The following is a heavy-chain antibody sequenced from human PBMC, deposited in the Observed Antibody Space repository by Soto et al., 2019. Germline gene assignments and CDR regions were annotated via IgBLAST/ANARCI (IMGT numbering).Heavy chain of an antibody. Sequence: GGSLRLSCAASRFTFSTYEMNWVRQAPGRGLEWVSYISTSGSTVYYADSVKGRFTISRDNTRNSLYLQMNSLRDEDTALYYCVRYCSTTLCNGVATRTFDYWGQGTLVTVSS. J-gene: IGHJ4*02. V-gene: IGHV3-48*03. CDR1: RFTFSTYE. CDR3: VRYCSTTLCNGVATRTFDY. D-gene: IGHD2-2*01. CDR2: ISTSGSTV.